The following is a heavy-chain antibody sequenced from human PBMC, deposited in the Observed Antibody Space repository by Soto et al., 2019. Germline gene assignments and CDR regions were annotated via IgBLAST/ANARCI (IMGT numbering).Heavy chain of an antibody. CDR3: ARVPRQMLYGPTRNGMDV. D-gene: IGHD2-2*02. V-gene: IGHV1-69*01. J-gene: IGHJ6*02. CDR2: IIPAFGTT. Sequence: QVQLVQSGAAVSKPGSSVKVSCKASGGTFGIYAIGWVRQAPGQGLEWMGGIIPAFGTTKNAQKFQDRVDMTADESTNTVYMELRGLRFDDTAVDYCARVPRQMLYGPTRNGMDVWGQGTTLIVSS. CDR1: GGTFGIYA.